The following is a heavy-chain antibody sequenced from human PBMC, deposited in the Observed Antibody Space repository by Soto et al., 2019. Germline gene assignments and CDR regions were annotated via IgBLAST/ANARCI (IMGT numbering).Heavy chain of an antibody. CDR3: ARSPSLAAAGPNFDY. Sequence: SETLSLTCAVSGGSISSSNWWSWVRQPPGKGLEWIGEIYHSGSTNYNPSLKSRVTISVDKSKNQFSLKLSSVTAADTAVYYCARSPSLAAAGPNFDYWGQGTLVTVSS. D-gene: IGHD6-13*01. J-gene: IGHJ4*02. CDR1: GGSISSSNW. CDR2: IYHSGST. V-gene: IGHV4-4*02.